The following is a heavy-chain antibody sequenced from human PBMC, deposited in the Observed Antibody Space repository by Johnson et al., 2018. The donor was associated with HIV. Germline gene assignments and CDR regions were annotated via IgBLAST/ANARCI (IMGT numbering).Heavy chain of an antibody. D-gene: IGHD1-26*01. CDR2: ISYVGTNE. V-gene: IGHV3-30*14. CDR1: EFTFSTYA. CDR3: ASDGWELLGVAAFDV. Sequence: QMQLVESGGGVVHPGRSLRLSCAASEFTFSTYAMHWVRQAPGKGLEWVAVISYVGTNEYYADSVKGRLTISRDTSKNTLYPQMNSLRPEDTAVYYCASDGWELLGVAAFDVWGQGTLVTVSS. J-gene: IGHJ3*01.